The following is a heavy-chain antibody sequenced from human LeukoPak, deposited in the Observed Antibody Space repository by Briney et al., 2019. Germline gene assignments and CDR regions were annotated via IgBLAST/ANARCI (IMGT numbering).Heavy chain of an antibody. J-gene: IGHJ4*02. CDR3: ARDLLWFGKFTFDY. V-gene: IGHV3-48*03. CDR1: GFTFSSYE. D-gene: IGHD3-10*01. CDR2: ISSSGSTI. Sequence: GGSLRLSCAASGFTFSSYEMNWVRQAPGKGLEWVSYISSSGSTIYYADSVKGRFTISRDNAKNSLYLQMNSLRAEDTAVYYCARDLLWFGKFTFDYWGQGTLVTVSS.